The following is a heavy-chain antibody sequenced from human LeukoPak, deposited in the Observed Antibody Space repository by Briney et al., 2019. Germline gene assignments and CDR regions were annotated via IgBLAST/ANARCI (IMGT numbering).Heavy chain of an antibody. CDR1: GYTFRTYA. J-gene: IGHJ4*02. CDR3: TKNQILDDTGSWYAY. Sequence: GGSLRLSCGASGYTFRTYAMSRVRQAPGKGLEWVSGISDGGGRTFYAESVKGRFTVSRDNFKNTLYLRMNSVRAEDTAIYYCTKNQILDDTGSWYAYWGQGTLVTVSS. D-gene: IGHD6-13*01. CDR2: ISDGGGRT. V-gene: IGHV3-23*01.